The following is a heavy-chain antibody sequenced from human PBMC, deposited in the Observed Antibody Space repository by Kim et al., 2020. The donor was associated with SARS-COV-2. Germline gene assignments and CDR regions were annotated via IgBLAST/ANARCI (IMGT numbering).Heavy chain of an antibody. CDR3: ARERRWLQLGYWYFDL. D-gene: IGHD1-1*01. CDR2: IYYSGST. CDR1: GGSISSYY. J-gene: IGHJ2*01. V-gene: IGHV4-59*13. Sequence: SETLSLTCTVSGGSISSYYWSWIRQPPGKGLEWIGYIYYSGSTNYNPSLKSRVTISVDTSKNQFSLKLSSVTAADTAVYYCARERRWLQLGYWYFDLWGRGTLVTVSS.